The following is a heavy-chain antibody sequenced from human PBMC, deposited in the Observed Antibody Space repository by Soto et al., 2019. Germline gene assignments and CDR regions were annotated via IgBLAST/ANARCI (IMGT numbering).Heavy chain of an antibody. V-gene: IGHV3-30*18. CDR2: ISYDGSNK. J-gene: IGHJ5*02. CDR1: GFTFSSYG. CDR3: AKPFDGGNPYNWFDP. Sequence: QVQLVESGGGVVQPGRSLRLSCAASGFTFSSYGMHWVRQAPGKGLEWVAVISYDGSNKYYADSVKGRFTISRDNSKNTLYLQMNSLRAEDTAVYYCAKPFDGGNPYNWFDPWGQGTLVTVSS. D-gene: IGHD2-15*01.